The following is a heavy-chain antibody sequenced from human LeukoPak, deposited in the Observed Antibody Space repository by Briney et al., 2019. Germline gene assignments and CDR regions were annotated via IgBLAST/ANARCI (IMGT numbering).Heavy chain of an antibody. CDR2: ISGSGGST. CDR1: GFTFSSNV. CDR3: ATGGAQYYDY. V-gene: IGHV3-23*01. D-gene: IGHD3-16*01. Sequence: GGSLRLSCVASGFTFSSNVMGWVRQAPGKGLEWVSTISGSGGSTYYADSVKGRSTISRDNFKNTLNLQMNSLRVEDTAVYYCATGGAQYYDYWGQGTVVTVSS. J-gene: IGHJ4*02.